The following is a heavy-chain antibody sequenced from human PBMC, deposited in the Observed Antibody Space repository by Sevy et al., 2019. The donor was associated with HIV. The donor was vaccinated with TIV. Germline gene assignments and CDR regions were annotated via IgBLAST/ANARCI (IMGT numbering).Heavy chain of an antibody. V-gene: IGHV3-23*01. Sequence: GGSLRLSCAASGFPFSSYAMSWVRQAPGKGLEWVSTISGSGGSAYYADSVKGRFTISRDDSKNTLFLQMHSLRGEDTAVYYCAKGLRGTTTNNWFDPWGQGTLVTVSS. J-gene: IGHJ5*02. D-gene: IGHD4-17*01. CDR2: ISGSGGSA. CDR3: AKGLRGTTTNNWFDP. CDR1: GFPFSSYA.